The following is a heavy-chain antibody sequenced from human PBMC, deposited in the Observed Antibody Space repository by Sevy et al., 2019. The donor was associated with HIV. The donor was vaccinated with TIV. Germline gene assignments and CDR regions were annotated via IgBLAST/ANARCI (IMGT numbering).Heavy chain of an antibody. V-gene: IGHV3-48*03. CDR1: GFTFSNFE. CDR2: ITSSGSTI. Sequence: GGSLRLSCAASGFTFSNFEMNWVRQAPGKGLEWISYITSSGSTIYYADSVQGRFTISRDNAKNSLFLQMNSLRAEATAVYYCARATYYYDSSGPYYFDYWGQGTLVTVSS. CDR3: ARATYYYDSSGPYYFDY. D-gene: IGHD3-22*01. J-gene: IGHJ4*02.